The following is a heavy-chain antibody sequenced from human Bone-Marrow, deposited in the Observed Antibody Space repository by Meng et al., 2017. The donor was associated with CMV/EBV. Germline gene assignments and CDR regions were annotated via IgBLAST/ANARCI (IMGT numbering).Heavy chain of an antibody. V-gene: IGHV3-74*01. D-gene: IGHD6-13*01. CDR1: GFTFSSYW. CDR3: AREGDIEQQLVH. Sequence: GESLKISCAASGFTFSSYWMHWVRQAPGKGLVWVSRINSDGSSTSYADSVKGRFTISRDNAKNTLYLQMNSLRAEDTAVYYGAREGDIEQQLVHWGQATLVTVSS. J-gene: IGHJ4*02. CDR2: INSDGSST.